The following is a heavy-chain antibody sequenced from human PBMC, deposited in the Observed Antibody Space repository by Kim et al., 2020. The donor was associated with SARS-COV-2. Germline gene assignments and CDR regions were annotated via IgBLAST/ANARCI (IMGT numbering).Heavy chain of an antibody. V-gene: IGHV3-30*18. D-gene: IGHD3-10*01. CDR3: AKDVLLWFGDSTV. Sequence: GGSLRLSCAASGFTFSSYGMHWVRQAPGKGLEWVAVISYDGSNKYYADSVKGRFTISRDNSKNTLYLQMNSLRAEDTAVYYCAKDVLLWFGDSTVWGQGTTVTVSS. CDR2: ISYDGSNK. CDR1: GFTFSSYG. J-gene: IGHJ6*02.